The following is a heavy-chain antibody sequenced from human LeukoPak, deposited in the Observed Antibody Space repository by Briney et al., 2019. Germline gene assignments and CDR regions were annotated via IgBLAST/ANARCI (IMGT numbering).Heavy chain of an antibody. CDR1: GFNVNNAW. Sequence: GGSLRLSCAASGFNVNNAWMSWVRQAPGKGLEWVSRIRSKIDGGATDYAAPVKGRFTISRDDSKNTLYLQINSLKIEDTAMYYCYTSITDYWGQGTLVTVSS. J-gene: IGHJ4*02. V-gene: IGHV3-15*07. CDR3: YTSITDY. D-gene: IGHD2-21*01. CDR2: IRSKIDGGAT.